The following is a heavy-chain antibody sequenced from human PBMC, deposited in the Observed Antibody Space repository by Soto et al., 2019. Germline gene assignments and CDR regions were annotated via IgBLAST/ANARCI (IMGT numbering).Heavy chain of an antibody. D-gene: IGHD4-17*01. CDR2: ISDSGGGT. CDR1: GFTFSNYA. V-gene: IGHV3-23*01. J-gene: IGHJ4*02. CDR3: AKKTAIGNYGFL. Sequence: EVQLLESGGGLVQPGGSLRLSCAASGFTFSNYAMNWVRQAPGKGLEWVSTISDSGGGTYYADSVKGRFTVSRANSKNTLYLQMDSLRAEDTAVYYCAKKTAIGNYGFLWGQGTLLTVSS.